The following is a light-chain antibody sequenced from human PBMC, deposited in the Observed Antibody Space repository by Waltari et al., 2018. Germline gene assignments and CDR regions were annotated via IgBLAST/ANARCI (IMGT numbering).Light chain of an antibody. CDR1: SGHSSYA. V-gene: IGLV4-69*01. CDR2: LNSDGSH. Sequence: QLVLTQSPSASASLGASVKLTCTLSSGHSSYAIAWHQQQTEKGPRYLMKLNSDGSHSKGDGIPDRFSGSSSGAERYLTISSLQSEDEADYYCQTWGTGIRRHVVFGGGTKLTVL. CDR3: QTWGTGIRRHVV. J-gene: IGLJ2*01.